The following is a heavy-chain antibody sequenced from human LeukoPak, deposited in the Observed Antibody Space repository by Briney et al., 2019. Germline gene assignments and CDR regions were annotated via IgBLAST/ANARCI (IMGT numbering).Heavy chain of an antibody. CDR3: ARNLGYCSGGSCRGFDY. CDR1: GGSISSYY. J-gene: IGHJ4*02. D-gene: IGHD2-15*01. CDR2: IYYSGST. V-gene: IGHV4-59*01. Sequence: PSGTLSLTCAVSGGSISSYYWSWIRQPPGKGLEWIGYIYYSGSTNYNPSLKSRVTISVDTSKNQFSLKLSSVTAADTAVYYCARNLGYCSGGSCRGFDYWGQGTLVTVSS.